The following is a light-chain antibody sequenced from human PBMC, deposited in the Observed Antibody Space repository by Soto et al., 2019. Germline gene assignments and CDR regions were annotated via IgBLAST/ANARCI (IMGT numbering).Light chain of an antibody. CDR2: KAS. V-gene: IGKV1-5*03. J-gene: IGKJ1*01. CDR3: QHYNSYSEA. Sequence: DIQMTQSPSTLSGSVGDRVTITCRASQTISSWLAWYQQKPGKAPKLLIYKASTLKSGVPSRVRGSGSGTEFTLTISSLQPDDFATYYCQHYNSYSEAFGQGTKVEL. CDR1: QTISSW.